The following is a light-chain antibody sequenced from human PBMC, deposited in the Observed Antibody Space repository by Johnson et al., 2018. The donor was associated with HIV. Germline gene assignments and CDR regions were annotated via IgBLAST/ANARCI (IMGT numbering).Light chain of an antibody. V-gene: IGLV1-51*02. CDR3: GAWDSGLTAHFV. J-gene: IGLJ1*01. CDR2: ENK. Sequence: QPVLTQPPSVSAAPGQRVTISCSGNNSNIGYNSVSWYQQVPGTAPKLLIYENKKRPSGIADRFSASKSGTSATLDITGLQTGDEADYYCGAWDSGLTAHFVFGTWTNVNVL. CDR1: NSNIGYNS.